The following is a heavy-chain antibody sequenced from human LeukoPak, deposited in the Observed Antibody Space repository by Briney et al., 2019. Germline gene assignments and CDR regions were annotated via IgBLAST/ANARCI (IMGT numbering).Heavy chain of an antibody. D-gene: IGHD6-13*01. Sequence: PGGSLRLSCAASRFTFSVHGMHWVRQAPGKGLEWVSRINPDESDKAYADSVKGRFTISRDNAKNTLYLQMNSLRAEDTAVYYCARRPYSSSWYYFDYWGQGTLVTVSS. J-gene: IGHJ4*02. CDR3: ARRPYSSSWYYFDY. V-gene: IGHV3-74*01. CDR2: INPDESDK. CDR1: RFTFSVHG.